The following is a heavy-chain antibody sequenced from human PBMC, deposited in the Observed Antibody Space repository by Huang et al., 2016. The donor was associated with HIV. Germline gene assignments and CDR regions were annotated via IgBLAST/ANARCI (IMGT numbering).Heavy chain of an antibody. CDR2: IYYSGST. CDR1: GGSMSSYY. J-gene: IGHJ5*02. CDR3: ASASIAARRWFDP. V-gene: IGHV4-59*01. Sequence: QVQLQESGPGLVKPSETLSLTCTVSGGSMSSYYWSWIRQPPGKGLEWIGYIYYSGSTNDNPSLKSRVTISVDTSKNQFSLRLSSVTAADTAVYCCASASIAARRWFDPWGQGSLVTVSS. D-gene: IGHD6-6*01.